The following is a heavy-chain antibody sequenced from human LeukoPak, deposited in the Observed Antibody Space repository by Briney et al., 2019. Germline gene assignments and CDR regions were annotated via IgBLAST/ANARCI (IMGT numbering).Heavy chain of an antibody. CDR2: ISSSSSTI. CDR1: GFTFSSYS. Sequence: GWSLRLSYAASGFTFSSYSMNWLRQAAGKGLEWVSYISSSSSTIYYADSVNGRFTISRDNAKNSLYLQMNRLRAEDTAVYYCARHPNTAMVENSDYWGQGTLVTVSS. V-gene: IGHV3-48*01. J-gene: IGHJ4*02. CDR3: ARHPNTAMVENSDY. D-gene: IGHD5-18*01.